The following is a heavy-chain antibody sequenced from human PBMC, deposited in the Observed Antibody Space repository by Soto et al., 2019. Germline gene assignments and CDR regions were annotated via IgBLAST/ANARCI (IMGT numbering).Heavy chain of an antibody. CDR2: IYYSGST. D-gene: IGHD6-13*01. CDR1: GGSISSSSYY. J-gene: IGHJ5*02. CDR3: PSHGPGFRLEAAGYNWFDP. V-gene: IGHV4-39*01. Sequence: SETLSLTCTASGGSISSSSYYWGWIRQPPGKGLEWIGSIYYSGSTYYNPSLKSRITISVDTSKNQFSLKLSSVTAADTAVYYCPSHGPGFRLEAAGYNWFDPRGQRTLVTVSS.